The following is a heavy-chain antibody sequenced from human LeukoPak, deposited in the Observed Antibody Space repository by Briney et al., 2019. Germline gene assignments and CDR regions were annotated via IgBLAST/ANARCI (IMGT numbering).Heavy chain of an antibody. D-gene: IGHD2/OR15-2a*01. V-gene: IGHV3-30-3*01. CDR2: ISYDGSNK. CDR1: GFTFSSYA. CDR3: AREVEYFRFDP. J-gene: IGHJ5*02. Sequence: PGGSLRLSCAASGFTFSSYAMHWVRQAPGKGLEWVAVISYDGSNKYYADSVKGRFTISRDNSKNTLYLQMNSLRAEDTAVYYCAREVEYFRFDPWGQGTLVTVSS.